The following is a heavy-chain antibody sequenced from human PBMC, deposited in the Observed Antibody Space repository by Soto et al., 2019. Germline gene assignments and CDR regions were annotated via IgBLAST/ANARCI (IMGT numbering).Heavy chain of an antibody. D-gene: IGHD3-3*01. J-gene: IGHJ6*02. CDR2: ISYDGSNK. CDR3: AKDRDYYDFWSGKSYYYYYGMDV. V-gene: IGHV3-30*18. CDR1: VFTFSSYG. Sequence: GTLRLSCAASVFTFSSYGMHWVRQAPGKGLEWVAVISYDGSNKYYADSVKGRFTISRDNSKNTLYLQMNSLRAEDTAVYYCAKDRDYYDFWSGKSYYYYYGMDVWGQGTTVTVSS.